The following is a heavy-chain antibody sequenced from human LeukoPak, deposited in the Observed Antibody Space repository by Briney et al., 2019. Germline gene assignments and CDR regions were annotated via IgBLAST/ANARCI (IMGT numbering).Heavy chain of an antibody. D-gene: IGHD3-22*01. CDR2: ISGSSGST. CDR3: AKAARRLYYYDSSGSFDY. Sequence: GGSLRLSCAASGFTFSSYAMSWVRQAPGKGLEWVSAISGSSGSTYYADSVKGRFTISRDNSKNTRYLQMNSLRAEDTAVYYCAKAARRLYYYDSSGSFDYWGQGTLVTVSS. J-gene: IGHJ4*02. V-gene: IGHV3-23*01. CDR1: GFTFSSYA.